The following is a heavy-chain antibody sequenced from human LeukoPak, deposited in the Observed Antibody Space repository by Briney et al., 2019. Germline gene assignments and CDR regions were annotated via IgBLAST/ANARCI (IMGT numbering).Heavy chain of an antibody. CDR1: GYTFTKYG. CDR2: ISTDNGNT. D-gene: IGHD4-11*01. V-gene: IGHV1-18*01. CDR3: ARGATRDYSKPIDY. Sequence: GASVKVSCKASGYTFTKYGISWVRQAPGQGLEWMGWISTDNGNTNYAPKIQGRVTMTTDTSTSTAYMELRSLRSDDTAVYYCARGATRDYSKPIDYWGQGTLVTVSS. J-gene: IGHJ4*02.